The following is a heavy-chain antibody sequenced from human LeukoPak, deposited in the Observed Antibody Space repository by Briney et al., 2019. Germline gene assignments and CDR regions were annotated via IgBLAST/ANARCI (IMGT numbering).Heavy chain of an antibody. CDR2: ISGNRAHI. J-gene: IGHJ3*02. V-gene: IGHV3-21*01. CDR3: ASYDSSGHDAFDI. Sequence: GGSLRLSCTTSGFSFNDYSLNWVRQAPGKGLEWVSSISGNRAHIVYPDSVRGRFTVSRDNAKNSLYLQMNSLRAEDTAVYYCASYDSSGHDAFDIWGQGTMVTVSS. CDR1: GFSFNDYS. D-gene: IGHD3-22*01.